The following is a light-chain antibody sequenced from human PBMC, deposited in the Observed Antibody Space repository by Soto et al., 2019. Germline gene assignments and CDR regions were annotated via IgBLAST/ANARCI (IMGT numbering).Light chain of an antibody. J-gene: IGLJ2*01. CDR3: SSYTSSNTLV. V-gene: IGLV2-14*01. CDR1: SSDVGAYNY. Sequence: QSALPQPASVSGSPGQSITISCTGTSSDVGAYNYVSWYQQHPGKAPKLMIVEVSDRPSGVSNRCSGSKSGNTASLTISGLQAEDEADYYFSSYTSSNTLVFGGGTQLTVL. CDR2: EVS.